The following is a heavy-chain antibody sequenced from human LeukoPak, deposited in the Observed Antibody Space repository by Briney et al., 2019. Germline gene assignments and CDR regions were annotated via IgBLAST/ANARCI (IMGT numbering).Heavy chain of an antibody. Sequence: ASVKVSCKASGYTFTGYYMHWVRQAPGQGLEWMGWINPNSGGTNYAQKFQGRVTMTRDTSISTAYMELSKLRSDDTAVYYCARDYDSSGYPAMTRYYYYMDVWGKGTTVTISS. D-gene: IGHD3-22*01. CDR2: INPNSGGT. V-gene: IGHV1-2*02. CDR1: GYTFTGYY. CDR3: ARDYDSSGYPAMTRYYYYMDV. J-gene: IGHJ6*03.